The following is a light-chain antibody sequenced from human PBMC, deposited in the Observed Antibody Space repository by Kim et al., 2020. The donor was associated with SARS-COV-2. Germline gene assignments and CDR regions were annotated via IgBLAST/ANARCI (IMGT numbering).Light chain of an antibody. V-gene: IGKV1-5*03. CDR1: QRLNPC. Sequence: SARVRDKATLTGQSDQRLNPCLAWYPETPGRAPTPLIYRAHHGETGVPPRLRGRGSGTEFTLTISSLQPDDFATYYCQYYNSYSDAFGQGPKVE. CDR2: RAH. J-gene: IGKJ2*01. CDR3: QYYNSYSDA.